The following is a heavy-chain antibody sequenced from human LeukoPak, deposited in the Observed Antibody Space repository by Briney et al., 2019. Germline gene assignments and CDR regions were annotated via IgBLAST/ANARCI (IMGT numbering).Heavy chain of an antibody. Sequence: QSGGSLRLSCAASGCTFSSYEMNWVRQAPGKGLEWVSYISSSGSTIYYADSVKGRFTISRDNAKNSLYLQMNSLRAEDTAVYYCVKARGGPTSTGGGSWGQGTLVTVAS. CDR1: GCTFSSYE. CDR2: ISSSGSTI. D-gene: IGHD2-8*02. J-gene: IGHJ5*02. V-gene: IGHV3-48*03. CDR3: VKARGGPTSTGGGS.